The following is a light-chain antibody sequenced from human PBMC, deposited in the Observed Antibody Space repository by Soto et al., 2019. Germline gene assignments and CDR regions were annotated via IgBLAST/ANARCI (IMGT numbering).Light chain of an antibody. CDR3: QNVNCCAAA. Sequence: DIQMTQSPSTLSGYVGDRVTITCRASQTISSWLAWYQQKPGQAPKLLIYKPSTLKSGVPSRLSGSGSGTEFTLTISSLQPDDCATYYRQNVNCCAAAFGPGTQV. J-gene: IGKJ1*01. CDR1: QTISSW. CDR2: KPS. V-gene: IGKV1-5*03.